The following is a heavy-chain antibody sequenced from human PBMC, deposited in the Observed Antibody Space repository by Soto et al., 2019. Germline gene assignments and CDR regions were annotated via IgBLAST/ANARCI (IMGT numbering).Heavy chain of an antibody. Sequence: TGGSLRLSCAASGFTFSSYAMSWVRQAPGKGLEWVSAISGSGGSTYYADSVKGRFTISRDNSKNALYLQMNSLRAEDTAVYYCLRHYYDSSGYPILDYWGQGTLVTSPQ. V-gene: IGHV3-23*01. CDR3: LRHYYDSSGYPILDY. CDR2: ISGSGGST. CDR1: GFTFSSYA. J-gene: IGHJ4*02. D-gene: IGHD3-22*01.